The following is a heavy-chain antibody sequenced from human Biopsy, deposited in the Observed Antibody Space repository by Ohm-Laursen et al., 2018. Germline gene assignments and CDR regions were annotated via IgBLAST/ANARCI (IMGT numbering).Heavy chain of an antibody. V-gene: IGHV4-39*01. CDR2: IFYRGSA. Sequence: GTLSLTWTVSGGSISNNNSYWGWIRQPPGKGLGWIGSIFYRGSAHNKPSLKSRVNIAVDTSKNQFSVKLNSLTAADTAVYYCARDYDTSGYYYVSWGQGTLVTVSS. CDR1: GGSISNNNSY. D-gene: IGHD3-22*01. CDR3: ARDYDTSGYYYVS. J-gene: IGHJ5*02.